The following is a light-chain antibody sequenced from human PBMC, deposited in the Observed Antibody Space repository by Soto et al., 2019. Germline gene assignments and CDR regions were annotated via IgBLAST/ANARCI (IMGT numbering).Light chain of an antibody. J-gene: IGKJ4*01. CDR3: HQSFSVPIT. CDR1: QYISTF. V-gene: IGKV1-39*01. CDR2: DAS. Sequence: DIQMTQSPSSLSASVGDRVTITCRASQYISTFLNWYQQKPDNAPKLPIYDASTLQGGVSSRFSGSGSGTDFTLTISSLQPEDFATYFCHQSFSVPITFGGGTKVEMK.